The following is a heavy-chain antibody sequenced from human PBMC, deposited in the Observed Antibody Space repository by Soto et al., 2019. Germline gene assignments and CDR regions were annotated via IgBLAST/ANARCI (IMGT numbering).Heavy chain of an antibody. CDR2: INHSGST. Sequence: SETLSLTCAVYGGSFSGYYWSWIRQPPGKGLEWIGEINHSGSTNYNPSLKSRVTISVDTSKNQFSLKLSSVTAADTAVYYCARVAVVVAAALFDYWGQGTLVTVS. D-gene: IGHD2-15*01. CDR1: GGSFSGYY. J-gene: IGHJ4*02. V-gene: IGHV4-34*01. CDR3: ARVAVVVAAALFDY.